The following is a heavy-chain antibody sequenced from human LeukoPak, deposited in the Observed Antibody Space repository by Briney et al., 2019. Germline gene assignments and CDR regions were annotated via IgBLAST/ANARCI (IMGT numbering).Heavy chain of an antibody. D-gene: IGHD2-2*01. CDR3: AKDRCSSTSCPQDY. V-gene: IGHV3-30*02. CDR1: GFTFSSYG. CDR2: IRYDGSNK. Sequence: PGGSLRLSCAASGFTFSSYGMHWVRQAPGKGLEWVAFIRYDGSNKYYADSVKGRFTISRDNSKNTLYLQMNSLRAEDTAVYYCAKDRCSSTSCPQDYWGQGTLVTVSS. J-gene: IGHJ4*02.